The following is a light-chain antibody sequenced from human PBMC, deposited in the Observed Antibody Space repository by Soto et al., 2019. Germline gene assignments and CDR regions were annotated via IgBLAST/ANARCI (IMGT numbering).Light chain of an antibody. CDR3: QQRSNWSWT. CDR2: GAS. Sequence: EIVLTQSPATLSLSPVERATLSCMASQSVSSYLAWYQQKPGQAPRLLIYGASTRATGIPARFSGSGSGTEFTLTISSLEPEDFAVYYCQQRSNWSWTFGQGTKVDIK. CDR1: QSVSSY. J-gene: IGKJ1*01. V-gene: IGKV3-11*01.